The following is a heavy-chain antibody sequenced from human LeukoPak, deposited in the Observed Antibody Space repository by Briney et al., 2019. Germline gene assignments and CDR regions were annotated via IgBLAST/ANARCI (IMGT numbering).Heavy chain of an antibody. J-gene: IGHJ6*03. CDR1: GFTFSSYS. V-gene: IGHV3-21*01. Sequence: GGSLRLSCAASGFTFSSYSMNWVRQAPGKGLEWVSSISSSSSYIYYADSVKGRFTISRDNAKNSLYLQMNSLRAEDTAVYYCARDLPSRYQYSSSSSRDYYYMDVWGKGTTVTVSS. D-gene: IGHD6-6*01. CDR2: ISSSSSYI. CDR3: ARDLPSRYQYSSSSSRDYYYMDV.